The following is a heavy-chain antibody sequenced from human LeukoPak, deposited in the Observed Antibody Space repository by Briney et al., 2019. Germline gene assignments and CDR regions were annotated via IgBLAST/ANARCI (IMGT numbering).Heavy chain of an antibody. CDR3: AKSGWELLEGGGSYFDY. V-gene: IGHV3-9*01. D-gene: IGHD1-26*01. CDR2: ISWNSGSI. Sequence: GRSLRLSCAASGFTFDDYAMHWVRQAPGKGLGWVSGISWNSGSIGYADSVKGRFTISRDNAKNSLYLQMNSLRAEDTALYYCAKSGWELLEGGGSYFDYWGQGTLVTVSS. CDR1: GFTFDDYA. J-gene: IGHJ4*02.